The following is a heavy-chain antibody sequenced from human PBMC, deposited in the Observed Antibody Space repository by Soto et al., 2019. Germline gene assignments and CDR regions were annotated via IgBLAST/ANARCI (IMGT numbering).Heavy chain of an antibody. CDR2: IEDDGRTT. CDR1: VGIVCRPW. V-gene: IGHV3-74*01. J-gene: IGHJ4*02. CDR3: AKAKCTAPLPGR. D-gene: IGHD2-8*02. Sequence: GALRRSDEARVGIVCRPWWSWVRQDPGKGLDWVARIEDDGRTTDYADSVKCRFTISSDNAKRTLYLQMNNLTAEDSAIYPRAKAKCTAPLPGRWGQGPLVTVSS.